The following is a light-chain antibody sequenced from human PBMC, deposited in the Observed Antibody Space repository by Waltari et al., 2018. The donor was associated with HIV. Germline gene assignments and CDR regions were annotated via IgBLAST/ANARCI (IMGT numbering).Light chain of an antibody. CDR2: NNN. CDR1: SSNIGSNT. J-gene: IGLJ2*01. CDR3: AAWDDSLNGVI. V-gene: IGLV1-44*01. Sequence: QSVLTQPPSASGTPGQRVTISCSGSSSNIGSNTVNWYQQLPGTAPKLLIYNNNQRPSGVPDRFSGSKSGTSASLAISGLQSEDGADYYCAAWDDSLNGVIFGGGTKLTVL.